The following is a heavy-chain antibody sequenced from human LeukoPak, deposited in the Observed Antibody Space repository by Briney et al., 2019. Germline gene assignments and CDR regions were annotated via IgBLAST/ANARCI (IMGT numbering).Heavy chain of an antibody. J-gene: IGHJ4*02. CDR1: GFTFSSYG. CDR3: ARGAATHEHYFDY. Sequence: GGSLRLSCAASGFTFSSYGMHWVRQAPGKGLEWVAVISYDGSNKYYADSVKGRFTISRDNSKNTLYLQMNSLRAEDTAVYYCARGAATHEHYFDYWGQGTLVTVSS. V-gene: IGHV3-30*03. CDR2: ISYDGSNK. D-gene: IGHD2-15*01.